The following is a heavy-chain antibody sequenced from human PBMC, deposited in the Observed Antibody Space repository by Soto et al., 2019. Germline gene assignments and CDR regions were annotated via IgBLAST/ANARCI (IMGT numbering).Heavy chain of an antibody. Sequence: QMQLVQSGAEVKKPGSSVKVSCKASGGIFSTYAISWLRQAPGQGLEWMRGIIPIFGTPNYAQRFQGRVTITADESTSTAYMELSRLRSEDTAVYYCARDRDDYGSGNYYNRIDFWGQGTLVTVSS. CDR1: GGIFSTYA. J-gene: IGHJ4*02. D-gene: IGHD3-10*01. CDR3: ARDRDDYGSGNYYNRIDF. CDR2: IIPIFGTP. V-gene: IGHV1-69*01.